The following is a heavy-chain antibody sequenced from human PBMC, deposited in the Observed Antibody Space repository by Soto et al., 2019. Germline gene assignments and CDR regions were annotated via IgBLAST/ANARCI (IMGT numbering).Heavy chain of an antibody. J-gene: IGHJ5*02. CDR2: ITSSGGNA. CDR3: ARYMYTNYVTYFDL. V-gene: IGHV3-11*01. D-gene: IGHD3-16*01. CDR1: GFSFKDYY. Sequence: GGSLRLSCAASGFSFKDYYMTWMRQTPEKGLEWISTITSSGGNAYYAASVKGRVTISRDNAQNSLYLQMSGLRAEDTALYYCARYMYTNYVTYFDLWGQGTLVTVSS.